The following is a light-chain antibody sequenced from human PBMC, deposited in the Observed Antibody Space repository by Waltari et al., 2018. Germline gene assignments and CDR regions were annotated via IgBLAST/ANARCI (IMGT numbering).Light chain of an antibody. V-gene: IGKV4-1*01. Sequence: DIVLTQSPDSLAVSLGERASINCKSSQSVLYRSTNKNYLAWYQQKPVQPPKLLIYWASTRESGVPDRFSGSGSGTDFTLTISSLQAEDVAVYYCQQYYSTLRTFGQGTKVEIK. CDR2: WAS. CDR3: QQYYSTLRT. J-gene: IGKJ1*01. CDR1: QSVLYRSTNKNY.